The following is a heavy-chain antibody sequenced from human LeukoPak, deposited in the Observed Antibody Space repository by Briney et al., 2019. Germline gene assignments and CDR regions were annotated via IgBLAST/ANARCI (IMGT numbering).Heavy chain of an antibody. Sequence: PGGSLRLSCAASGFTFDDYGMSWVRQAPGKGLEWVSAITDSTYFADSVKGRFTISRDSSKNTVYLQMNSLRAEDTAVYYCARYCSGGRCYSGLDPWGQGALVTVSS. J-gene: IGHJ5*02. CDR1: GFTFDDYG. D-gene: IGHD2-15*01. CDR2: ITDST. V-gene: IGHV3-23*01. CDR3: ARYCSGGRCYSGLDP.